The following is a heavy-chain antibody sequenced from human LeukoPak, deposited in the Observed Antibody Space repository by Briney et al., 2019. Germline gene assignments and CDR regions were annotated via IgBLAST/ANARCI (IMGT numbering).Heavy chain of an antibody. D-gene: IGHD3-10*01. CDR2: ISSSSSYI. J-gene: IGHJ4*02. CDR3: ARVDLYYGSGSYPPDY. CDR1: GFTFSSYS. V-gene: IGHV3-21*01. Sequence: PGGSLRLSCAASGFTFSSYSMNWVRQAPGKGLEWVSSISSSSSYIYYADSVKGRFTISRDNAENSLYLQMNSLRAEDTAVYYCARVDLYYGSGSYPPDYWGQGTLVTVSS.